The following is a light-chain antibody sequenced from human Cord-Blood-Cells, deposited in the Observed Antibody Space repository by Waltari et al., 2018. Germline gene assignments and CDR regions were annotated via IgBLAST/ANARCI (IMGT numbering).Light chain of an antibody. V-gene: IGLV2-23*01. Sequence: QSALTQPASVSGSPGQSITISCTGTSSDVGSYNLVSWYQQHPGQAPKLMIYEGSKRASGVSNRFAGAKSRNTASLTISGLQAEDEADYYCCSYAGSYVFGTGTKVTVL. J-gene: IGLJ1*01. CDR1: SSDVGSYNL. CDR3: CSYAGSYV. CDR2: EGS.